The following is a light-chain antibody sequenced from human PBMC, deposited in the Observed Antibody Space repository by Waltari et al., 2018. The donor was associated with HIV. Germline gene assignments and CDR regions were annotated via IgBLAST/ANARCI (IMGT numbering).Light chain of an antibody. CDR2: DVT. CDR1: SSDVGAFKY. CDR3: SSYAGSSMSYA. J-gene: IGLJ1*01. Sequence: QSALTQPPSASGSPGQSVSISCTGASSDVGAFKYVSWYQQHPGKAPKLLISDVTKRPSGGHGRVSGSKSGNTASLTVSGRQAEEEAHYYCSSYAGSSMSYAFGTGTKCTVL. V-gene: IGLV2-8*01.